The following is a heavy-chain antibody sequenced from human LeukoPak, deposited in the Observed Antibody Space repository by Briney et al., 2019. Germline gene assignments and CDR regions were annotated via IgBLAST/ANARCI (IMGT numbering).Heavy chain of an antibody. CDR3: VRGIAAAGTYYYYGMDV. J-gene: IGHJ6*02. Sequence: SETLSLTCTVSGGSISSYYWSWIRQPAGKGLEWIGRIYTSGSTNYNPSLKSRVTMSVDTSKNQFSLKLSSVTAVDTAVYYCVRGIAAAGTYYYYGMDVCGQGTTVTVSS. CDR1: GGSISSYY. D-gene: IGHD6-13*01. CDR2: IYTSGST. V-gene: IGHV4-4*07.